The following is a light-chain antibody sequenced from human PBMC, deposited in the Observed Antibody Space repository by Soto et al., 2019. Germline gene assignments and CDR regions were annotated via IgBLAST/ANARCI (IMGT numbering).Light chain of an antibody. Sequence: DLQLTQSPSFLSASVGDRVTITCRASQGISRYLAWYQQKPGKAPNLLIYGASTLQSGVPSRFSGSGSGTEFTLTISSLQAADSATYYCQQLDSYPVTFGGGTTVEI. CDR3: QQLDSYPVT. CDR1: QGISRY. J-gene: IGKJ4*01. CDR2: GAS. V-gene: IGKV1-9*01.